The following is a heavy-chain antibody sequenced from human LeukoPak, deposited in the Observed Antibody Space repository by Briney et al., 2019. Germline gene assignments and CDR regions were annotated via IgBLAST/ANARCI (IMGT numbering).Heavy chain of an antibody. V-gene: IGHV3-48*04. J-gene: IGHJ4*02. Sequence: GGSLRLSCETSGVTFSSLSLNWVRQPPGKGLEWLSYISASSRTKYYADSVKGRFIVSRDNAKNSLFLQTDSLRAEDTALYYCAAQSSGSSTRAPGFWGQGTLVTVSS. CDR2: ISASSRTK. CDR1: GVTFSSLS. CDR3: AAQSSGSSTRAPGF. D-gene: IGHD1-26*01.